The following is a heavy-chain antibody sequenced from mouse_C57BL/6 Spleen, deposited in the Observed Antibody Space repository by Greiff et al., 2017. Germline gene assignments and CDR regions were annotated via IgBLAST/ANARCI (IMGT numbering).Heavy chain of an antibody. J-gene: IGHJ1*03. Sequence: EVQLQQSGAELVRPGASVKLSCTASGFNIKDDYMHWVKQRPEQGLEWIGWIDPENGDTEYASKFQGKATITADTSSNTAYLQLSSLTSEDTAVYYCTTCYYGTWYFDVWGTGTTVTVSS. CDR3: TTCYYGTWYFDV. CDR2: IDPENGDT. CDR1: GFNIKDDY. V-gene: IGHV14-4*01. D-gene: IGHD1-2*01.